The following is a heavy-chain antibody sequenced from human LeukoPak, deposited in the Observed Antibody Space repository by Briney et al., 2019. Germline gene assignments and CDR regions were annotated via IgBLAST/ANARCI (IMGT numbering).Heavy chain of an antibody. CDR2: FDPEDGET. CDR3: ATHSSGYYYVNPLWQH. Sequence: GASVKVSCKASGYILTELSMHWVRQAPGKGLEWMGGFDPEDGETIYAQKFQGRITMTEDTSTDTAYMELSSLRSEDTAVYYCATHSSGYYYVNPLWQHWGQGTLVTVSS. CDR1: GYILTELS. D-gene: IGHD3-22*01. V-gene: IGHV1-24*01. J-gene: IGHJ1*01.